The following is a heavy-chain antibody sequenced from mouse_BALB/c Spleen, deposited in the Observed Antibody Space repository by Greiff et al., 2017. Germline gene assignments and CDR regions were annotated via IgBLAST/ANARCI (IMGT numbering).Heavy chain of an antibody. CDR1: GYTFTSYW. CDR2: IDPSNSEP. Sequence: VQLQQSGPELVRPGASVKMSCKASGYTFTSYWMHWVKQRPGQGLEWIGMIDPSNSEPRLNKKFKDKATLNVDKSSNTADMQLSSLTSEDSAVYYCARSGYYGKGGFDYWGQGTTLTVSS. D-gene: IGHD2-1*01. CDR3: ARSGYYGKGGFDY. J-gene: IGHJ2*01. V-gene: IGHV1S127*01.